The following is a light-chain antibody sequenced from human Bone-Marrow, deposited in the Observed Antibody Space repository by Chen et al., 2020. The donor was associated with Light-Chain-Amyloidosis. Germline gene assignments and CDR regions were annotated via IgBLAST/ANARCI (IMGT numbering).Light chain of an antibody. J-gene: IGKJ4*01. V-gene: IGKV1-5*01. CDR3: QHYDLYSSLT. Sequence: DIQMTQPPSTLSASVGDRVTITCRASQNINRWLAWYQQRPGKAPKLLIYDASTLQSGAPSRFSGSGSGTEFTLTINSLQPDDFATYYCQHYDLYSSLTFGGGTKVEIK. CDR2: DAS. CDR1: QNINRW.